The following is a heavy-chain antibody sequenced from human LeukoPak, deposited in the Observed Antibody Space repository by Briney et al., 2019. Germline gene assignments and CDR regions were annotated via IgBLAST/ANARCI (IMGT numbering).Heavy chain of an antibody. CDR2: IYYSGST. CDR1: GGSISSYY. Sequence: RTSETLSLTCTVSGGSISSYYWSWLRQPPGKGLEWVGYIYYSGSTNYNPSLKSRVPLSVDKFKNQFSLTQSHPTAADHAVLYLARGAVAGSHAFDIWGQGTMVTVSS. D-gene: IGHD6-19*01. J-gene: IGHJ3*02. V-gene: IGHV4-59*01. CDR3: ARGAVAGSHAFDI.